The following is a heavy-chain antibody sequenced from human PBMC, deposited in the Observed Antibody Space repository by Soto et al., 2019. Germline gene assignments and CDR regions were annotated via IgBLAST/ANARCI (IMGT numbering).Heavy chain of an antibody. CDR1: GGSFSGYY. J-gene: IGHJ4*02. CDR3: ARSEATVLDY. D-gene: IGHD4-17*01. Sequence: SETLSLTCAVYGGSFSGYYWSWIRQPPGKGLEWIGEINHSGSTNYNPSLKSRVTISVDKSKNHFSLKLSSVTAADTAVYYCARSEATVLDYWGQGTLVTVSS. CDR2: INHSGST. V-gene: IGHV4-34*01.